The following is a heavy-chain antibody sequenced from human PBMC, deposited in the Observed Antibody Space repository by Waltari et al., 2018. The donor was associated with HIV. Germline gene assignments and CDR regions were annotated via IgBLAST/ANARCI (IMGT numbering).Heavy chain of an antibody. Sequence: QITLKESGPTLVKPTQTLTLTCTFSGFSLSTSGVGVGWIRQPPGKALEWLALIYWNDDKRYSPSLKSRLTITKDTSKNQVVLTMTNMDPVDTATYYCAHVTAVEMATIEGGWFDPWGQGTLVTVSS. D-gene: IGHD5-12*01. V-gene: IGHV2-5*01. CDR1: GFSLSTSGVG. J-gene: IGHJ5*02. CDR3: AHVTAVEMATIEGGWFDP. CDR2: IYWNDDK.